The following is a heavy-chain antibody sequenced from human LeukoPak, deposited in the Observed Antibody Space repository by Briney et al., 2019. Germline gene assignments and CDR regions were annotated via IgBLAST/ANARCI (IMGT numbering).Heavy chain of an antibody. Sequence: KPSETLSLTCTVSGGSISSSSYYWGWIRQPPGKGLEWIGSIYYSGSTYYNPSLKSRVTISVDTSKNQFSLKLSPVTAADTAVYYCATPTVDYDFWSGYLRGYYFDYWGQGTLVTVSS. V-gene: IGHV4-39*01. CDR3: ATPTVDYDFWSGYLRGYYFDY. J-gene: IGHJ4*02. D-gene: IGHD3-3*01. CDR2: IYYSGST. CDR1: GGSISSSSYY.